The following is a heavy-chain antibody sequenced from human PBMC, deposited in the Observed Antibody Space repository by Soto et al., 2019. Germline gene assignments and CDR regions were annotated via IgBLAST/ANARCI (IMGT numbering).Heavy chain of an antibody. Sequence: GGSLRLSCAASGLTVSSSYMSWVRQAPGKGLQWVSVIYSAGSTYYANSVKGRFTISRDISTNMVYLQMSSLTDEDTAVYYCARAREPEYSSAICFDNWRQGALVTVAS. V-gene: IGHV3-53*01. CDR2: IYSAGST. D-gene: IGHD5-18*01. J-gene: IGHJ4*02. CDR3: ARAREPEYSSAICFDN. CDR1: GLTVSSSY.